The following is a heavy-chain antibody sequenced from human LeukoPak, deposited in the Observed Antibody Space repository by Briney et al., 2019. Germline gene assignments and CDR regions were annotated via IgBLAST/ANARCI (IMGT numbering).Heavy chain of an antibody. CDR2: VDPYSGGT. Sequence: ASVKVSCKASGYTFNDYYMHRVRQAPGQGLEWMGWVDPYSGGTNYAQKFQGRVTMTRDMSISTAYMELSGLRSDDTADYYCARGNYYGSGPLFDSWGQGTLVTVSS. J-gene: IGHJ4*02. D-gene: IGHD3-10*01. CDR1: GYTFNDYY. V-gene: IGHV1-2*02. CDR3: ARGNYYGSGPLFDS.